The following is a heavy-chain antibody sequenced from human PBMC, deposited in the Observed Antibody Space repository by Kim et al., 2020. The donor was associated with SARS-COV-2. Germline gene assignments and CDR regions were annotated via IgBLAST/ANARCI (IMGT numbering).Heavy chain of an antibody. CDR2: ISSSSSYI. CDR3: AREGPAAGHTSTYYYYGMDV. Sequence: GGSLRLSCAASGFTFSSYSMNWVRQAPGKGLEWVSSISSSSSYIYYADSVKGRFTISRDNAKNSLYLQMNSLRAEDTAVYYCAREGPAAGHTSTYYYYGMDVWGQGTTVTVSS. J-gene: IGHJ6*02. V-gene: IGHV3-21*01. CDR1: GFTFSSYS. D-gene: IGHD2-2*01.